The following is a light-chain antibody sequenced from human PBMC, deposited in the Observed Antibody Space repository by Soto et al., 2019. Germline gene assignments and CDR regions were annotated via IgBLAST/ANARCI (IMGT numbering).Light chain of an antibody. J-gene: IGLJ1*01. CDR3: QSYDSSLSGYV. CDR2: DNN. Sequence: QAVVTQPPSVSGAPGQRVTIYCTGSSSNIGAGLDVHWYQQLPGAAPKLLIYDNNNRPSGVPDRFSGSKSGTSASLAITGLQAADEADYYCQSYDSSLSGYVFGTGTKLTVL. V-gene: IGLV1-40*01. CDR1: SSNIGAGLD.